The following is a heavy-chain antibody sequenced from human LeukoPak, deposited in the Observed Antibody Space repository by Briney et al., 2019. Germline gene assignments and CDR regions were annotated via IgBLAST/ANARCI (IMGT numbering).Heavy chain of an antibody. CDR2: ISAYNGNT. J-gene: IGHJ1*01. D-gene: IGHD3-3*01. CDR1: GGTFSSYA. CDR3: ARDLGPTLGFWGGYLQTIESFHH. V-gene: IGHV1-18*01. Sequence: ASVKVSCKASGGTFSSYAISWVRQAPGQGLEWMGWISAYNGNTNYAQKLQGRVTMTTDTSTSTAYMELRSLRSDDTAVYYCARDLGPTLGFWGGYLQTIESFHHWGQGTLVTVSS.